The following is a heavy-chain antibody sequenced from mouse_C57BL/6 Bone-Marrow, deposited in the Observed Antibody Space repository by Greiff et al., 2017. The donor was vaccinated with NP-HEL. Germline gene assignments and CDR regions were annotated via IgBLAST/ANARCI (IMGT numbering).Heavy chain of an antibody. CDR3: ARCFDGYYPYFDD. V-gene: IGHV1-69*01. CDR1: GYTFTSYW. Sequence: QVQLQQPGAELVMPGASVKLSCKASGYTFTSYWMHWVKQRPGQGLEWIGEIDPSDSYTNYNQKFKGKSTLTVDKSSSTAYMQLSSLTSEDSAVYYCARCFDGYYPYFDDWGQGTTLTVSS. CDR2: IDPSDSYT. D-gene: IGHD2-3*01. J-gene: IGHJ2*01.